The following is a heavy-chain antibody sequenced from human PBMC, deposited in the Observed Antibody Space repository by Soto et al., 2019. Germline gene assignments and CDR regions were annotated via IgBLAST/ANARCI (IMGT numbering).Heavy chain of an antibody. CDR2: ITPGGIT. CDR3: ARDAGLEGVSTYFDP. CDR1: GGSISSYY. V-gene: IGHV4-59*01. J-gene: IGHJ5*02. Sequence: PSDTLSLTCTASGGSISSYYWSWIRQPPGKGLEWIGYITPGGITNYNPSLKSRVAISVDKSKKQLSLTMSSVTAADTAVEYCARDAGLEGVSTYFDPWGQGTLVTVSS. D-gene: IGHD3-3*01.